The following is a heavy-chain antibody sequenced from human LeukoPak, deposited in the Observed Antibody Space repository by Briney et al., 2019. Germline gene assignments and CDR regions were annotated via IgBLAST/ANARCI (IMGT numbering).Heavy chain of an antibody. D-gene: IGHD6-6*01. J-gene: IGHJ6*03. CDR3: ARARKQLEIYYYYYYMDV. V-gene: IGHV1-69*05. CDR1: GGTFSSYA. CDR2: IIPIFGTA. Sequence: SVKVSCKASGGTFSSYATSWVRQAPGQGLEWMGGIIPIFGTANYAQKFQGRVTITTDESTSTAYMELSSLRSEDTAVYYCARARKQLEIYYYYYYMDVWGKGTTVTVSS.